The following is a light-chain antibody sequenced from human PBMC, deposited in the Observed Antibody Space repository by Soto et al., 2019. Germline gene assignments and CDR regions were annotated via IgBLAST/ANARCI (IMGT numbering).Light chain of an antibody. Sequence: QSALTQPASVSGSPGQSITISCTGTSSDVGGYNLVSWYQQYPDKAPKLMIFDVNTRPSGVSNRFSCSKSGNTASLTISRLQDEDEADYYCSSYKSSSTLPCVFGTGTKVTVL. CDR3: SSYKSSSTLPCV. V-gene: IGLV2-14*01. CDR2: DVN. J-gene: IGLJ1*01. CDR1: SSDVGGYNL.